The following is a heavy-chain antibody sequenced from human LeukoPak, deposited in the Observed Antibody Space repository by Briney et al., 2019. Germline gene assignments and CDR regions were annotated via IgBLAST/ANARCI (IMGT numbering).Heavy chain of an antibody. V-gene: IGHV1-2*02. J-gene: IGHJ4*02. CDR3: ARTFLRVGATTPGY. CDR1: GYTFTGYY. Sequence: ASVKVSCKASGYTFTGYYMHWVRQAPGQGLEWMGWINPNSGGTNYAQNFQGRGTMTRDTSISTAYMELSRLRSDDTAVYYCARTFLRVGATTPGYWGQGTLVTVSS. D-gene: IGHD1-26*01. CDR2: INPNSGGT.